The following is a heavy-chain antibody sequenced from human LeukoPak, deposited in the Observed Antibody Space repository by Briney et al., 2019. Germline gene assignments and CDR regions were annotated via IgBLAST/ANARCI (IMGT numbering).Heavy chain of an antibody. D-gene: IGHD3-10*01. Sequence: ASVKVSCKASGYTFTSYAMNWVRQAPGQGLEWMGWINTNTGNPTYAQGFTGRFVFSLDTSVSTAYLQISSLKAEDTAVYYCARELLWFGESPQAWFDPWGQGTLVTVSS. CDR1: GYTFTSYA. V-gene: IGHV7-4-1*02. CDR2: INTNTGNP. J-gene: IGHJ5*02. CDR3: ARELLWFGESPQAWFDP.